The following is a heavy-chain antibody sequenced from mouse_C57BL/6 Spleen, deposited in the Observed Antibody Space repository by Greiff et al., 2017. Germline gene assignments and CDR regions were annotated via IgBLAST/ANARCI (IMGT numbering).Heavy chain of an antibody. Sequence: QVQLQQSGAELVRPGTSVKVSCKASGYAFTNYLIEWVKQRPGQGLEWIGVINPGSGGTNYNEKFKGKATLTADKSSSTAYMQLSSLTSEDSAVYFCARSRYYGSATFAYWGQGTLVTVSA. CDR3: ARSRYYGSATFAY. J-gene: IGHJ3*01. V-gene: IGHV1-54*01. CDR1: GYAFTNYL. D-gene: IGHD1-1*01. CDR2: INPGSGGT.